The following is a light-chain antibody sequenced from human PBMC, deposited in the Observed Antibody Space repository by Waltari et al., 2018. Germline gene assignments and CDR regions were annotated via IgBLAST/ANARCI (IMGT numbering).Light chain of an antibody. CDR3: QKYVSLPAT. V-gene: IGKV3-20*01. CDR1: QSVSKD. CDR2: DAS. Sequence: EIVLTQSPGTLSLSPGARATLSCRASQSVSKDLAWYQQKPGQAPRLLIYDASTRATGIPDRFSGSGSGTDFSLTISRLEPEDFAVYYCQKYVSLPATFGQGTKVEIK. J-gene: IGKJ1*01.